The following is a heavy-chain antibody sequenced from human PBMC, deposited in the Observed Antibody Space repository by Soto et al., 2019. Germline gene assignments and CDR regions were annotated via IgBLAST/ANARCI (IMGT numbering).Heavy chain of an antibody. Sequence: KPSETLSLTCAVSGGSISSSNWWSWVRQPPGKGLEWIGEIYHSGSTNYNPSLKSRVTISVDKSKNQFSLKLSSVTAADTAVYYCEGSIAAAHPNPHYYYYGMDVWGQGTTVTVSS. CDR2: IYHSGST. J-gene: IGHJ6*02. D-gene: IGHD6-13*01. CDR3: EGSIAAAHPNPHYYYYGMDV. CDR1: GGSISSSNW. V-gene: IGHV4-4*02.